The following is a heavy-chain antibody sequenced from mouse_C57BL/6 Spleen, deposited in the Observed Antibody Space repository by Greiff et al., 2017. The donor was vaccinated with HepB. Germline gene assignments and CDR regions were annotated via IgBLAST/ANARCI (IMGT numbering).Heavy chain of an antibody. CDR3: ARKDYGNYDYFDY. Sequence: VQLKQSGPVLVKPGASVKMSCKASGYTFTDYYMNWVKQSHGKSLEWIGVINPYNGGTSYNQKFKGKATLTVDKSSSTAYMELNSLTSEDSAVYYCARKDYGNYDYFDYWGQGTTLTVSS. J-gene: IGHJ2*01. CDR1: GYTFTDYY. D-gene: IGHD2-1*01. CDR2: INPYNGGT. V-gene: IGHV1-19*01.